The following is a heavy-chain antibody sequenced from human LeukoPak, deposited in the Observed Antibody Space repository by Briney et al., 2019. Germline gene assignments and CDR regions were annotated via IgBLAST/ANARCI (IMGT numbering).Heavy chain of an antibody. V-gene: IGHV3-23*01. J-gene: IGHJ4*02. CDR2: ISGSGGST. D-gene: IGHD3-9*01. CDR3: AKDRPQRSERIFFDWLLLTYFDY. Sequence: GGSLRLSCAASGFTFSSYAMSWVRQAPGKGLEWVSAISGSGGSTYYADSAKGRFTISRDNSKNTLYLQMNSLRAEDTAVYYCAKDRPQRSERIFFDWLLLTYFDYWGQGTLVTVSS. CDR1: GFTFSSYA.